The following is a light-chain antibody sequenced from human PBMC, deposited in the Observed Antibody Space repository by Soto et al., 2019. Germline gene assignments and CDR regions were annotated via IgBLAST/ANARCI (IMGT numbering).Light chain of an antibody. CDR3: QTWGTGPV. CDR2: VNNDGSH. J-gene: IGLJ3*02. CDR1: SGHSSYA. V-gene: IGLV4-69*01. Sequence: QLVLTQSPSASASLGASVKLTCTLSSGHSSYAIAWHQQQPEKGPRYLMKVNNDGSHTKGDGIPDRFSGSSSGAERYLTIPRLQSEDEADYYCQTWGTGPVVGGGTKVTVL.